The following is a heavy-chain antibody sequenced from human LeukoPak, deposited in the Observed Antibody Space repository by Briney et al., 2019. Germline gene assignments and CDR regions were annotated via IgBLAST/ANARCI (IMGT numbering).Heavy chain of an antibody. D-gene: IGHD6-19*01. CDR2: INSDGSST. CDR1: GFTLSSYW. V-gene: IGHV3-74*01. Sequence: GGSLRLSCAASGFTLSSYWMHWVRQAPGKGLVWVSRINSDGSSTSYADSVKGRFTISRDNAKNTLYLQMNSLRAEDTAVYYCARGLAVAGTGFDYWGQGTLVTVSS. J-gene: IGHJ4*02. CDR3: ARGLAVAGTGFDY.